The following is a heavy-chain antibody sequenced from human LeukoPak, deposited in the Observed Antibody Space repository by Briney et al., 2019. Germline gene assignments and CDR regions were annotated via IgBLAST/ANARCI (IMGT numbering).Heavy chain of an antibody. CDR3: ARDPYCSGGSCYVFDP. CDR1: GGSMSSYF. J-gene: IGHJ5*02. V-gene: IGHV4-59*01. CDR2: IYYSGST. D-gene: IGHD2-15*01. Sequence: PSETLSLTCTVSGGSMSSYFWSWIRQPPGKGLEWIGYIYYSGSTNYNPSLKSRVTISVDTSKNQFSLKLSSVTAADTAVYYCARDPYCSGGSCYVFDPWGQGTLVTVSS.